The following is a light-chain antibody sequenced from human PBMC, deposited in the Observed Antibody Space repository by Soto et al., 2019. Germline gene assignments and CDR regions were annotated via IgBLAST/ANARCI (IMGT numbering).Light chain of an antibody. CDR2: DVS. V-gene: IGLV2-14*01. J-gene: IGLJ2*01. CDR1: SSDVGGYNY. CDR3: SSYTTGDTLE. Sequence: QSVLTQPASVSGSPGQSITISCTGTSSDVGGYNYVSWYQQYSGKAPKLMIYDVSNRPSGVSNRLSGSKSGNTASLTISGLQAEDEADYYCSSYTTGDTLEFGGGTQLTVL.